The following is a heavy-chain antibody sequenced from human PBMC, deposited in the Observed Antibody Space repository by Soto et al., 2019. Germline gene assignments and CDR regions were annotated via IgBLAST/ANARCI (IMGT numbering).Heavy chain of an antibody. Sequence: EVQVVESGGGLVQPGGSLRLSCAASGFTFSSYWMTWVRQAPGKGLEWVANIKQDGSEKYYVDSVKGRFAISRDNAKSSLYLQMNSLRAEDTAVYYCARDLSSSTWPDFYYYYYMDVWGKGTTVTVSS. CDR1: GFTFSSYW. J-gene: IGHJ6*03. CDR3: ARDLSSSTWPDFYYYYYMDV. CDR2: IKQDGSEK. D-gene: IGHD6-13*01. V-gene: IGHV3-7*01.